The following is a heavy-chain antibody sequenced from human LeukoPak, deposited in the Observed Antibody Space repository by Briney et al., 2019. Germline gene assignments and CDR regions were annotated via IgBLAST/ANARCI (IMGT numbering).Heavy chain of an antibody. CDR1: GFTFSSYA. D-gene: IGHD4-17*01. CDR3: ARPYGDYYFDY. CDR2: ISGSGGST. J-gene: IGHJ4*02. Sequence: GGSLRLSCAASGFTFSSYAMSWVRQAPGKGLEWVSAISGSGGSTYYADSVKGRFTISRDNSKNTVYLQMNSLRAEDSAVYYCARPYGDYYFDYWGQGTLVTVSS. V-gene: IGHV3-23*01.